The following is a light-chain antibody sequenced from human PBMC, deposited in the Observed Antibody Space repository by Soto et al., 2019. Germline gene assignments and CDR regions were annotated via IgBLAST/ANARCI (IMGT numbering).Light chain of an antibody. J-gene: IGKJ1*01. CDR1: QSLLHSNGYNY. Sequence: DGVMTQSPLSLPVTPGEPASISCRSSQSLLHSNGYNYLDWYLQQPGQSPQLLIYLGSSRASGVPDRFSGSGSGTDFTLKISRVEAEDVGVYYCMQALHTPTFGHGTKVAIK. CDR2: LGS. V-gene: IGKV2-28*01. CDR3: MQALHTPT.